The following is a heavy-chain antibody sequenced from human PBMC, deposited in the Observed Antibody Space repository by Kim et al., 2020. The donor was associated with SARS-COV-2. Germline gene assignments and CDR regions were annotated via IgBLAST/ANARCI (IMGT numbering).Heavy chain of an antibody. J-gene: IGHJ5*02. V-gene: IGHV5-10-1*01. CDR3: ARTKTVEHDWGYNWFDP. CDR2: IDPSDSYT. CDR1: GYSFTSYW. D-gene: IGHD3-16*01. Sequence: GESLKISCKGSGYSFTSYWISWVRQMPGKGLEWMGRIDPSDSYTNYSPSFQGHVTISADKSISTAYLQWSSLKASDTAMYYCARTKTVEHDWGYNWFDPWGQGTLVTVSS.